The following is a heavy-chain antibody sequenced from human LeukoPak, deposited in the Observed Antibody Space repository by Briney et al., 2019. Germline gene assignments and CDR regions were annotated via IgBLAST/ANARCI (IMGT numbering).Heavy chain of an antibody. CDR2: ISYDGSNK. Sequence: GGSLRLSCAASGFTFSSYGMHWVRQAPDKGLEWVAVISYDGSNKYYADSVKGRFTISRDNSKNTLYLQMNSLRAEDTAVYYCAKNGGSGYYFVAFDIWGQGTMVTVSS. D-gene: IGHD3-22*01. CDR3: AKNGGSGYYFVAFDI. V-gene: IGHV3-30*18. J-gene: IGHJ3*02. CDR1: GFTFSSYG.